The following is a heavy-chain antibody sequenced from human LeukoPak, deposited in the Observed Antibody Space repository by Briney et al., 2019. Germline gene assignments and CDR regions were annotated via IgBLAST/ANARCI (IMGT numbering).Heavy chain of an antibody. V-gene: IGHV1-3*01. J-gene: IGHJ4*02. D-gene: IGHD6-19*01. CDR2: INAGNGNT. CDR3: AREEGSGWAFDY. CDR1: GYTFTSYA. Sequence: GASVKVSCKASGYTFTSYAMHWVRQAPGQRLEWMGWINAGNGNTKYSQKFQGRVTITRNTSASTAYMELSSLRSEDTAVYYCAREEGSGWAFDYWGQGTLVTVSS.